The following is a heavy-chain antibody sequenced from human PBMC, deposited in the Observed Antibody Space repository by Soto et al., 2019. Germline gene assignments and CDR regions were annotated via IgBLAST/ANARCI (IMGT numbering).Heavy chain of an antibody. CDR1: GGTFSIYA. D-gene: IGHD6-6*01. Sequence: SVKVSCKASGGTFSIYAISCVLQSPLQGLEWMGGIIPIFGTANYAQKFQGRVTITADESTSTAYMELSSLRSEDTAVYYCARAVYSSSSGFDYWGQGTLVTVS. J-gene: IGHJ4*02. CDR3: ARAVYSSSSGFDY. CDR2: IIPIFGTA. V-gene: IGHV1-69*13.